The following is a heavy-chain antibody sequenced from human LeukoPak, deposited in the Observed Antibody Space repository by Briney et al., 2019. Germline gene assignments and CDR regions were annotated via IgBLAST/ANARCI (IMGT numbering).Heavy chain of an antibody. CDR2: ISSSSSYI. CDR1: GFTFSSYS. CDR3: ARDRRPGISGGSCEDV. Sequence: GGSLRLSCAASGFTFSSYSMNWVRQDPGKGLEWVSSISSSSSYIYYADSVKGRFTISRDNAKNSLYLQMNSLRAEDTAVYYCARDRRPGISGGSCEDVWGKGTTVTVSS. D-gene: IGHD2-15*01. J-gene: IGHJ6*04. V-gene: IGHV3-21*01.